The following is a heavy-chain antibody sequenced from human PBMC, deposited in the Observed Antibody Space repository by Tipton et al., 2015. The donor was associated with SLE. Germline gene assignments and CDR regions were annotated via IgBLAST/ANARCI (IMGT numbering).Heavy chain of an antibody. CDR2: IYYSGST. V-gene: IGHV4-59*12. CDR1: GGSFSGYY. Sequence: TLSLTCAVYGGSFSGYYWSWIRQPPGKGLEWIGYIYYSGSTNYNPSLKSRVTISVDTSKNQFSLKLSSVTAADTAVYYCARGDDAFDTWGQGTMVTVSS. J-gene: IGHJ3*02. CDR3: ARGDDAFDT.